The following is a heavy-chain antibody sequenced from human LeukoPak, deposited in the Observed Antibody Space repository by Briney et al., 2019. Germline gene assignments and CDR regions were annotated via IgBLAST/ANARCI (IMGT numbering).Heavy chain of an antibody. V-gene: IGHV3-21*01. J-gene: IGHJ4*02. Sequence: GGSLRLSCAASGFTFSSYSMNWVRQAPGKGLEWVSSISSSSSYIYYADSVKGRFTISRDNAKNSLYLQMSSLRAEDTAVYYCAREGVVVPAAPLDYWGQGTLVTVSS. CDR2: ISSSSSYI. CDR1: GFTFSSYS. CDR3: AREGVVVPAAPLDY. D-gene: IGHD2-2*01.